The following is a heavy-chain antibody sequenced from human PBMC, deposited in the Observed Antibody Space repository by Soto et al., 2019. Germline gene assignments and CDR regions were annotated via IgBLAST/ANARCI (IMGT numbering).Heavy chain of an antibody. CDR2: ISAYNGNT. J-gene: IGHJ6*02. D-gene: IGHD1-26*01. CDR3: ARAESGSYSYYYYGMDV. V-gene: IGHV1-18*01. Sequence: ASVKVSCKASGYTFTSYGISWVRQAPGQGLEWMGWISAYNGNTNYAQKLQGRVTMTTDTSTSTAYMELRSLRSDDTAVYYCARAESGSYSYYYYGMDVWGQGTTLTVSS. CDR1: GYTFTSYG.